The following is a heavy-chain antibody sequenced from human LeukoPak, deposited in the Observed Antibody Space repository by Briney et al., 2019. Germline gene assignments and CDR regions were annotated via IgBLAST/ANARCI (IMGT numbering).Heavy chain of an antibody. CDR2: INAGNGNT. D-gene: IGHD2-2*01. CDR1: GYTFTSYA. CDR3: ARGGNIVVVPAAIMGSYADY. Sequence: ASVKVSCKASGYTFTSYAMHWVRQAPGQRLEWMGWINAGNGNTKYSQKFQGRVTITRDTSASTAYMELRSLRSDDTAVYYCARGGNIVVVPAAIMGSYADYWGQGTLVTVSS. V-gene: IGHV1-3*01. J-gene: IGHJ4*02.